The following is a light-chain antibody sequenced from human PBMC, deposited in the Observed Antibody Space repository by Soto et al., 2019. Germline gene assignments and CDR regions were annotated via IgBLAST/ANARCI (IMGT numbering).Light chain of an antibody. J-gene: IGLJ2*01. Sequence: QSALTQPPSASGSPGQSVTISCTGTSSDVGGYNYVSWYQQHPGKTPKFMIYEVSKRPSWVPDRFSGSKSGNSASLTVSGLQADDEADYHFSSYAVSNNFVIFGGETKLTV. CDR1: SSDVGGYNY. CDR3: SSYAVSNNFVI. CDR2: EVS. V-gene: IGLV2-8*01.